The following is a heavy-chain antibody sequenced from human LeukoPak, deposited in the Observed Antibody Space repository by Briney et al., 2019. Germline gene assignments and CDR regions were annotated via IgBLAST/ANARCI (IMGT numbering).Heavy chain of an antibody. V-gene: IGHV3-21*01. CDR1: GFTFSSYS. D-gene: IGHD2-2*01. Sequence: GGSLRLSCAASGFTFSSYSMNWVRQAPGKGLEWVSSISSSSSYIYYADSVEGRFTISRDNAKNSLYLQMNSLRAEDTAVYYCARDSPVQLGHNWFDPWGQGTLVTVSS. J-gene: IGHJ5*02. CDR2: ISSSSSYI. CDR3: ARDSPVQLGHNWFDP.